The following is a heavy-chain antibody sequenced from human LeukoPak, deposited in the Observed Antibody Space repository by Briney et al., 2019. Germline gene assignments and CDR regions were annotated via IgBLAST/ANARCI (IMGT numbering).Heavy chain of an antibody. D-gene: IGHD3-3*01. CDR2: IKPDGSET. CDR1: GFTFSNYW. J-gene: IGHJ6*02. V-gene: IGHV3-7*03. CDR3: ARTLRFFRFLDV. Sequence: PGGSLRLSCAASGFTFSNYWMSWVRQAPEKGLEWVANIKPDGSETYSVDSVKGRFTISRDNAKNSLYLQMNSLRAEDTAVYYCARTLRFFRFLDVWGQGTTVTVPS.